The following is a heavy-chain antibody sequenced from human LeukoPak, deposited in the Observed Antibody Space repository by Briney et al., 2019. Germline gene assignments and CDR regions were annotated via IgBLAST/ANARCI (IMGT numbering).Heavy chain of an antibody. CDR2: IIPILGIA. CDR3: ARDPDYDFWSGSTFDY. Sequence: GASVKVSCKASGGTFSSYAISWVRQAPGQGLEWMGRIIPILGIANYAQKFQGRVTITADKSTSTAYMELSSLRSEDTAVYYCARDPDYDFWSGSTFDYWGQGTLVTVSS. V-gene: IGHV1-69*04. CDR1: GGTFSSYA. D-gene: IGHD3-3*01. J-gene: IGHJ4*02.